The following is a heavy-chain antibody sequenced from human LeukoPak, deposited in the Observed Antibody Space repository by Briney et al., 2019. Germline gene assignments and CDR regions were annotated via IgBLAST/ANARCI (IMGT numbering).Heavy chain of an antibody. Sequence: GGFLRLSCAASGFTVSTYAMSWVRQAPGKGLEWVSGISGSGGRTYYADSVKGRFTISRDNSKNTLYLQMNRLRAEDTAVYYCAKGQGDYSSGWSIFDYWGQGSLVTVSS. CDR2: ISGSGGRT. V-gene: IGHV3-23*01. CDR1: GFTVSTYA. D-gene: IGHD6-19*01. CDR3: AKGQGDYSSGWSIFDY. J-gene: IGHJ4*02.